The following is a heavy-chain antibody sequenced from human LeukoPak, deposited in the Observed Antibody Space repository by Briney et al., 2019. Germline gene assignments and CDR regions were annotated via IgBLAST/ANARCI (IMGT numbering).Heavy chain of an antibody. CDR2: IKQDGSEK. CDR1: GFTFSSYW. Sequence: GGSLRLSCAASGFTFSSYWMSWVRQAPGKGLEWVANIKQDGSEKYYVDSVKGRFTISRDNAKNSLYLQMNSLRAEDTAVYYCARYRCSSTSCLYFQHWGQGTLVTVSS. CDR3: ARYRCSSTSCLYFQH. D-gene: IGHD2-2*01. J-gene: IGHJ1*01. V-gene: IGHV3-7*03.